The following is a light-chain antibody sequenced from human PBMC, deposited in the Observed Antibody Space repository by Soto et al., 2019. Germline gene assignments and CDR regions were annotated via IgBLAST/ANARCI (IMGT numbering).Light chain of an antibody. CDR1: SSDVGGYNY. Sequence: QSALTQPPSASGSPGQSVTISCTGTSSDVGGYNYVSWYQQHPGKAPKLMIYDVSKRPSAVPDRFSGSKSGNTASLTASGLQAEDEADYSCSSYAGSNIPSVFGTGTKLTV. J-gene: IGLJ1*01. V-gene: IGLV2-8*01. CDR3: SSYAGSNIPSV. CDR2: DVS.